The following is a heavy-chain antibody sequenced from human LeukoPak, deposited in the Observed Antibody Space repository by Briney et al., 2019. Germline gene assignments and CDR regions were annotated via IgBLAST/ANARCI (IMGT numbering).Heavy chain of an antibody. V-gene: IGHV3-9*01. CDR1: GFTFDDYA. D-gene: IGHD4-17*01. Sequence: GGSPRLSCAASGFTFDDYAMHWVRHSPGKGLELVSGISWNTGIIGYADSVKGRFTISRDNAKNSLYLQMNSLRGEDTAFYYCTRGATVTTAYGFDPWGQGTLATVSS. CDR3: TRGATVTTAYGFDP. CDR2: ISWNTGII. J-gene: IGHJ5*02.